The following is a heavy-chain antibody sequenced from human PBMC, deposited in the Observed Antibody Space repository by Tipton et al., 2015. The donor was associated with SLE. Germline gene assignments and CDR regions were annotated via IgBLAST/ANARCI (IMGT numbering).Heavy chain of an antibody. Sequence: TLSLTCTVSGGSISSYYWSWIRQPPGKGLEWIGYIYYSGSTDHNPSLKSRVTISVDTSKNQFSLKLSSVTAADTAVYYCARHGRIAARDWYFDLWGRGTLVTVSS. CDR3: ARHGRIAARDWYFDL. CDR2: IYYSGST. V-gene: IGHV4-59*08. CDR1: GGSISSYY. J-gene: IGHJ2*01. D-gene: IGHD6-6*01.